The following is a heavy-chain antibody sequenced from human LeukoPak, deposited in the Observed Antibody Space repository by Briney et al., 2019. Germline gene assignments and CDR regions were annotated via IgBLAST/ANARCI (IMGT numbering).Heavy chain of an antibody. Sequence: PSETLSLTCAVYGGSLSNYYWTWVRQPPGKGLEWIGEINHSVGANYSPSLKSRLTISIDTSKNHFSLKLSSVTAADTAFYYCARATGYYNTWRPFDYWGQGILVTVSS. D-gene: IGHD3-9*01. CDR1: GGSLSNYY. CDR3: ARATGYYNTWRPFDY. J-gene: IGHJ4*02. V-gene: IGHV4-34*01. CDR2: INHSVGA.